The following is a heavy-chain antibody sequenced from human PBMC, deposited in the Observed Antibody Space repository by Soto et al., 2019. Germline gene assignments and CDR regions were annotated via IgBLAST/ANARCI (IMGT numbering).Heavy chain of an antibody. CDR3: ARALIQLWPHYYYGMDV. V-gene: IGHV4-30-4*01. Sequence: KPSETVSLTXTVSGGSISSGDHYWSWIRQPPGKGLEWIGYIYYSGTTYYNPSLKSRVTISVDTSENQFSLKVNSVTAADTAVYYCARALIQLWPHYYYGMDVWGQGTTVTVSS. D-gene: IGHD5-18*01. J-gene: IGHJ6*02. CDR2: IYYSGTT. CDR1: GGSISSGDHY.